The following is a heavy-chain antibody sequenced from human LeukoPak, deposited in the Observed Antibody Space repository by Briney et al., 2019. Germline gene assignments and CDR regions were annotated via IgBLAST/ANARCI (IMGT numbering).Heavy chain of an antibody. CDR3: ASSLYYYTSGAGFDY. J-gene: IGHJ4*02. CDR2: IDASGKT. D-gene: IGHD3-10*01. CDR1: GGSISTYY. V-gene: IGHV4-4*07. Sequence: PSETLSLTCTVSGGSISTYYWSWIRQPAGKGLEWIGRIDASGKTDYNPSLKGRVTMSVDTSKNQFSLNLSSVTAADTAIYYCASSLYYYTSGAGFDYWGQGTLSPSPQ.